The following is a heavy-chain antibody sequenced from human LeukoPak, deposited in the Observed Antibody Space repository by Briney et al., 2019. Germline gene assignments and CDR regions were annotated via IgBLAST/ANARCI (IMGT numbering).Heavy chain of an antibody. CDR1: GFTVSTNY. CDR2: IYNNDRT. J-gene: IGHJ4*02. CDR3: ASRQMDYFDY. D-gene: IGHD5-24*01. Sequence: GGSLRLSCVASGFTVSTNYMTWVRQSPGKGLEWVSVIYNNDRTYYADSVKGRFTISRDSSKNTLYLQMKSLRAEDTAVYYCASRQMDYFDYWGQGTLVTVSS. V-gene: IGHV3-53*01.